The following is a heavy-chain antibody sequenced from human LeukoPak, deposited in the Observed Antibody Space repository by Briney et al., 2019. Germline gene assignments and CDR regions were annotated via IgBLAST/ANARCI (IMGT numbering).Heavy chain of an antibody. D-gene: IGHD6-13*01. V-gene: IGHV3-9*01. J-gene: IGHJ5*02. Sequence: PGRSLRLSCAGSGFNFNNYAMHWVRQAPGKGLEWLSGISWNSGTRGYADSVKGRFTISRDNAKNSLYLQMNSLRAEDTAVYYCARDLAAAGTIDPWGQGTLVTVSS. CDR1: GFNFNNYA. CDR2: ISWNSGTR. CDR3: ARDLAAAGTIDP.